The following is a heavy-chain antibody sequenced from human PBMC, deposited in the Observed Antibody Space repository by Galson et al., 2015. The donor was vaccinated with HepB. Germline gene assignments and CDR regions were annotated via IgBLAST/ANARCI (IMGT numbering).Heavy chain of an antibody. V-gene: IGHV3-23*01. D-gene: IGHD2-15*01. CDR2: ITRSGGNS. Sequence: SLRLSCAASGFSFPRYAMTGVRQAPGKGLEWVSSITRSGGNSYYTDSVKGRFTVSRDNSKNTLLLQLNSLRAEDTAMYFCAKDGIMVANNPYHFHYWGQGTLVTVSS. CDR1: GFSFPRYA. J-gene: IGHJ4*02. CDR3: AKDGIMVANNPYHFHY.